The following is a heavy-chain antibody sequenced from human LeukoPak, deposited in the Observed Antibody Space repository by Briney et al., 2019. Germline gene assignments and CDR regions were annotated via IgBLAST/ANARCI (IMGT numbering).Heavy chain of an antibody. D-gene: IGHD2/OR15-2a*01. Sequence: ASVKVSCKASGYXFTSYYIHWVRQAPGQGLEWMGIINPSGGSTSYAQKFQGRVTMTRDTSTSTVYMELSSLRSEDTAVYYCARDREIEAFDIWGQGTMVTVSS. CDR3: ARDREIEAFDI. CDR2: INPSGGST. CDR1: GYXFTSYY. V-gene: IGHV1-46*01. J-gene: IGHJ3*02.